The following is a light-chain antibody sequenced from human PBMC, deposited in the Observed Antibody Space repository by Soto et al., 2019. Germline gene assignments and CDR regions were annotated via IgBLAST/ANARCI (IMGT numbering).Light chain of an antibody. CDR2: GAS. CDR3: QHYGSSPRT. J-gene: IGKJ2*01. V-gene: IGKV3-20*01. CDR1: QSVSSSY. Sequence: EIVLTQSPGTLSLSPGERATLSCRASQSVSSSYLAWYQQKPGQAPRLPIYGASTRATGIPDRFSGSGSGTDFTLTISRLEPEDFAVYYCQHYGSSPRTFGQGTKLEIK.